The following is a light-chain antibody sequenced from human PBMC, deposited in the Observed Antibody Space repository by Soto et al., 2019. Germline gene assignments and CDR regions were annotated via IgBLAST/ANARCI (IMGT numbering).Light chain of an antibody. CDR2: AAS. CDR1: QGISNY. CDR3: QKYKSAHRT. J-gene: IGKJ1*01. Sequence: DIQMTQSPSSLSASVGDRVTITCLASQGISNYLAWYQQKPRKVPKLLIYAASTLQSAVPSPFSGSGSGTDFTLTISSQQPEDVATYYCQKYKSAHRTFGQGTKVAIK. V-gene: IGKV1-27*01.